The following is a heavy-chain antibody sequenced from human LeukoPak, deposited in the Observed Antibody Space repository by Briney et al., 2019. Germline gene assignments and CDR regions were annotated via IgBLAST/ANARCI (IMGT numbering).Heavy chain of an antibody. CDR3: ARDTGAAISTFDI. D-gene: IGHD5-12*01. CDR1: GDSVSINSAT. V-gene: IGHV6-1*01. CDR2: TYYRSKWFY. Sequence: SQTLSLTFAISGDSVSINSATWNWLRQSPTRGLEWLGRTYYRSKWFYDYAVSVKSRITVNPDTSKNQFSLQLNSVTPEDTAVYYCARDTGAAISTFDIWGQGTMVTVSS. J-gene: IGHJ3*02.